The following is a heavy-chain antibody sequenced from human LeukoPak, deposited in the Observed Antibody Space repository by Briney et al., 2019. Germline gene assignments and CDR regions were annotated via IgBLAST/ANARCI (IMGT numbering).Heavy chain of an antibody. Sequence: PGGSLRLSCAASGFTLSSYAMSWVRQAPGKGLEWVSAISGSGGSTYYADSVKGRFTISRDNSKNTLYLQMNSLRAEDTAVYYCAKTLTYYYDSSGYYILDYWGQGTLVTVSS. J-gene: IGHJ4*02. D-gene: IGHD3-22*01. V-gene: IGHV3-23*01. CDR2: ISGSGGST. CDR1: GFTLSSYA. CDR3: AKTLTYYYDSSGYYILDY.